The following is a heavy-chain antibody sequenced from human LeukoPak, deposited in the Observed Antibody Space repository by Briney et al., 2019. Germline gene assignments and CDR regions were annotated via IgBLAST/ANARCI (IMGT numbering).Heavy chain of an antibody. D-gene: IGHD6-13*01. CDR2: ISYRSSPI. CDR1: GFTFSDCD. V-gene: IGHV3-21*01. J-gene: IGHJ4*02. Sequence: GGSLRLSCTASGFTFSDCDMSWVRQAPGKGLEWVSSISYRSSPIYYADSVKGRFTISRDNAKNSLYPQMDSLRAGDTAVYYCARAYPPLRTAAAGDQWGQGTLVTVSS. CDR3: ARAYPPLRTAAAGDQ.